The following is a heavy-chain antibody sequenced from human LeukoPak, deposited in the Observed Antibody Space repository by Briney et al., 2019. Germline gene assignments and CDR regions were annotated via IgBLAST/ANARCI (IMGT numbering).Heavy chain of an antibody. Sequence: PSETLSLTCTVSGGSISSGGYYWSWIRQPPGKGLEWIGYIYHSGSTYYNPSLKSRVTISVDKSKNQFSLKLSSVTAADTAVYYCARGEYYGSGSYFRFDPWGQGTLVTVSS. CDR3: ARGEYYGSGSYFRFDP. D-gene: IGHD3-10*01. CDR2: IYHSGST. J-gene: IGHJ5*02. V-gene: IGHV4-30-2*01. CDR1: GGSISSGGYY.